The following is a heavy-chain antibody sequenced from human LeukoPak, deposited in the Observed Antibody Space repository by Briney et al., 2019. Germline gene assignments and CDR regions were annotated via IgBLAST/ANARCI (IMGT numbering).Heavy chain of an antibody. Sequence: GGSLRLSCAASGFTFSSYWMSWVRQAPGKGLEWVANIKQDGSEKYYVDSVKGRFTISRDNAKNSLYLQMNSLRAEDTAVYYCARAQWELRGVGSYFGYWGQGALVTVSS. CDR2: IKQDGSEK. J-gene: IGHJ4*02. CDR1: GFTFSSYW. CDR3: ARAQWELRGVGSYFGY. D-gene: IGHD1-26*01. V-gene: IGHV3-7*01.